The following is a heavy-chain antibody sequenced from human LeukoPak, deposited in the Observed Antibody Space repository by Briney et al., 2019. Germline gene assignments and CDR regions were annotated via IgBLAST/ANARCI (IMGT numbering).Heavy chain of an antibody. CDR1: GGSLSRGGDY. Sequence: SETLSLTCTVSGGSLSRGGDYWTWIRQHPGKGLEWIGNTYYGGSTYYNPSLKSRGTISIDTSKNQFSLKLTSVTAADTAVYYCAREPRGGGYSFDYWGQGTLVTVSS. D-gene: IGHD5-12*01. V-gene: IGHV4-31*03. CDR2: TYYGGST. J-gene: IGHJ4*02. CDR3: AREPRGGGYSFDY.